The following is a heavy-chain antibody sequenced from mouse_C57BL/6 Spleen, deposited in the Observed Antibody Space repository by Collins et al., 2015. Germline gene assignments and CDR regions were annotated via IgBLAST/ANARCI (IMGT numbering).Heavy chain of an antibody. CDR2: IWAGGST. D-gene: IGHD1-1*01. V-gene: IGHV2-9*02. CDR3: ASLYYGSSYYYAMDY. CDR1: GFSLTSYG. J-gene: IGHJ4*01. Sequence: QVQLKESGPGLVAPSQSLSITCTVSGFSLTSYGVHWVRQPPGKGLEWLGVIWAGGSTNYNSALMSRLSISKDNSKSQVFLKMNSLQTDDTAMYYCASLYYGSSYYYAMDYWGQGTSVTVSS.